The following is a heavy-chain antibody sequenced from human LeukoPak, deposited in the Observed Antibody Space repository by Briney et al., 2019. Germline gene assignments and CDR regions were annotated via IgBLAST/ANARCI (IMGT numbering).Heavy chain of an antibody. V-gene: IGHV3-74*01. CDR2: INGDGSSA. D-gene: IGHD3-16*01. CDR1: GFTFSNYW. Sequence: GGSLRLSCVGSGFTFSNYWMHWVRQAPGKGLVWISRINGDGSSAIDADSVKGRFTISRDNAKNTLYLQMNSLRADDTAVYYCTRGRETAHVGPLGYWGQGSLVTVSS. J-gene: IGHJ4*02. CDR3: TRGRETAHVGPLGY.